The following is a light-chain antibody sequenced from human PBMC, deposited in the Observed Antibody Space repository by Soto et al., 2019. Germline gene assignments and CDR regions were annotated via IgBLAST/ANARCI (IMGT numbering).Light chain of an antibody. CDR1: QSVSSSY. CDR2: GAS. J-gene: IGKJ5*01. V-gene: IGKV3-20*01. CDR3: QQYGSSSIT. Sequence: EIVLTQSPGTLSLSPGERATLSYRASQSVSSSYLAWYQQKPGKAPRLLIYGASSRATGSPDRFSGSGSGTDFTLTISRLEPEDFAVYYCQQYGSSSITFGQGTRLEIK.